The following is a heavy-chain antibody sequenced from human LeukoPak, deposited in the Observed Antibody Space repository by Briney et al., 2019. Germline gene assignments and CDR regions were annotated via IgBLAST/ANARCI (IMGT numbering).Heavy chain of an antibody. CDR1: GGSISSSSYY. J-gene: IGHJ4*02. Sequence: PSETLSLTCTVSGGSISSSSYYWGWIRQPPGKGLEWIGSIYYSGSTYYNPSLKSRVTISVDTSKNQFSLRLSSVAAADTAVYYCARQARSFCNYAGCYPYYFDYWGQGTPVTVSS. CDR3: ARQARSFCNYAGCYPYYFDY. CDR2: IYYSGST. V-gene: IGHV4-39*01. D-gene: IGHD2-15*01.